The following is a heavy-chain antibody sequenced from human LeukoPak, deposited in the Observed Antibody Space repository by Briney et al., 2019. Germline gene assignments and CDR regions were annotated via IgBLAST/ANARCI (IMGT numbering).Heavy chain of an antibody. J-gene: IGHJ6*02. Sequence: ASVKVSCKASGYTFTSYGISWVRQAPGQGLEWMGWIGAYNGNTNYAQKLQGRVTMTTDTSTSTAYMELRSLRSDDTAVYYCAREGVGAMTYYYYGMDVWGQGTTVTVSS. V-gene: IGHV1-18*01. CDR1: GYTFTSYG. D-gene: IGHD1-26*01. CDR3: AREGVGAMTYYYYGMDV. CDR2: IGAYNGNT.